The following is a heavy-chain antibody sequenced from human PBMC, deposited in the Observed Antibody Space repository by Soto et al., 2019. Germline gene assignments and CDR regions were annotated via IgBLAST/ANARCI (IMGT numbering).Heavy chain of an antibody. CDR2: IYYSGST. D-gene: IGHD2-21*02. Sequence: TLSLTCTVSGGSISSGDYYWSWIRQPPGKGLEWIGYIYYSGSTYYNPSLKSRVTISVDTSKNQFSLKLSSVTAADTAVYYCARGGDDCGGDCSPHWFDPWGQGTLVTVSS. V-gene: IGHV4-30-4*01. J-gene: IGHJ5*02. CDR3: ARGGDDCGGDCSPHWFDP. CDR1: GGSISSGDYY.